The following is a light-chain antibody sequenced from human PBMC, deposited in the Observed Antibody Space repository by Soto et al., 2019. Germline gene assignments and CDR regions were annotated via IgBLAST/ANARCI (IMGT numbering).Light chain of an antibody. CDR1: RCISKD. J-gene: IGKJ1*01. CDR3: LQHNSYPLT. Sequence: DIHITQSPCSLSTSGGDTVPITCRASRCISKDLGWYQQKPGKAPKPLIYAASSLQSGVPSRFSGSGSGTEFTLTISSLQPEDFATYYCLQHNSYPLTFGQGTKVEIK. V-gene: IGKV1-17*01. CDR2: AAS.